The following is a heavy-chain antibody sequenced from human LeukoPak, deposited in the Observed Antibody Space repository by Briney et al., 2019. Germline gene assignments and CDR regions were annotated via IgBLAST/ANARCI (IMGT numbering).Heavy chain of an antibody. Sequence: ASVKVSCKASGYTFTGYFMHWVRQAPGQGLEWMGWINPNSGGTNYAQKFQGRVTMTRDTSISTAYMELSRLRSDDTAVYYCARPYYYDSSGYYYLHAFDIWGQGTMVTVSP. J-gene: IGHJ3*02. CDR3: ARPYYYDSSGYYYLHAFDI. CDR2: INPNSGGT. D-gene: IGHD3-22*01. V-gene: IGHV1-2*02. CDR1: GYTFTGYF.